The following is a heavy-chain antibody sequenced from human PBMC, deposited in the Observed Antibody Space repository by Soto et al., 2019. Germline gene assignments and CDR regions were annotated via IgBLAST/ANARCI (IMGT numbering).Heavy chain of an antibody. CDR3: AKAFAPEYYYDSSCSLPFDY. Sequence: EVQLLESGGGLVQPGGSLRLSCAASGFTFSSYAMSWVRQAPGKGLEWVSAISGSGGSTYYADSVKGRFTIARDNSKNPLYREMNSQSVEDTAVYYCAKAFAPEYYYDSSCSLPFDYCGQEPLVTASS. V-gene: IGHV3-23*01. J-gene: IGHJ4*02. CDR2: ISGSGGST. CDR1: GFTFSSYA. D-gene: IGHD3-22*01.